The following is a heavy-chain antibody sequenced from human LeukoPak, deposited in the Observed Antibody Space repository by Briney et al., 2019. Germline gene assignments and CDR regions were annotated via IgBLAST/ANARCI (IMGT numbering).Heavy chain of an antibody. CDR1: GFTLSSYA. D-gene: IGHD5-24*01. CDR2: ISAGGGST. Sequence: GGSLRLSCAASGFTLSSYAMSWVRQAPGKGLEWVSAISAGGGSTYFTDSVRGRFTISRDNSKNTLYLQMNSLRAEDTAAYYCATLGGEMATIPLMHFDYWGQGTLVTVSS. J-gene: IGHJ4*02. CDR3: ATLGGEMATIPLMHFDY. V-gene: IGHV3-23*01.